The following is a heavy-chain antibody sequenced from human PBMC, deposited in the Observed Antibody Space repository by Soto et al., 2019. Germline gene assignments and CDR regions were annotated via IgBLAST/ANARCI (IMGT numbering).Heavy chain of an antibody. CDR1: RDAFISYD. Sequence: ASVKVSCTASRDAFISYDIHWVRQATGQGLEWMGWMNPNSGNTGYAEKFQGRITMTGNTSINTAYMELSSLRSEDTAVYYCARGREVWWNAGPLGRHGLDVWGQGTTVTVSS. V-gene: IGHV1-8*01. CDR2: MNPNSGNT. CDR3: ARGREVWWNAGPLGRHGLDV. D-gene: IGHD3-16*01. J-gene: IGHJ6*02.